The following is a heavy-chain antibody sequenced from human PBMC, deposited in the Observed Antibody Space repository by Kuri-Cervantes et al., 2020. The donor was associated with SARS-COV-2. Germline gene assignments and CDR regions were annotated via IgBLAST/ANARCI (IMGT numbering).Heavy chain of an antibody. CDR2: ISSGGGST. CDR1: GFTFAGFA. Sequence: GGSLRLSCAASGFTFAGFAMTWVRQAPGKGLEWVSSISSGGGSTFYADSVKGRFTISRDNSESTLFLQMNNLRGEDTAVYFCARGRVGAQDFWGQGTLVTVYS. CDR3: ARGRVGAQDF. V-gene: IGHV3-23*01. D-gene: IGHD2-21*01. J-gene: IGHJ4*02.